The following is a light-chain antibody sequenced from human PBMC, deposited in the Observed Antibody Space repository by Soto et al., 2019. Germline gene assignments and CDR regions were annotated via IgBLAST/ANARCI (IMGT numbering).Light chain of an antibody. CDR2: AAS. CDR1: QIISNY. CDR3: QQSYSTPQT. J-gene: IGKJ1*01. Sequence: DIQMTQSPSSLSASVGDRVTITCRASQIISNYLNWYQQKPSKAPKLLIYAASSLQSGVPSRFSGGGSGTDFTLTIISLQPEDFATYYCQQSYSTPQTFGQGTKVDIK. V-gene: IGKV1-39*01.